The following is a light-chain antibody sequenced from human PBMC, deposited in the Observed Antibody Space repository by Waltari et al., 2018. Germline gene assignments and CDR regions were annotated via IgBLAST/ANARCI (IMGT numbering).Light chain of an antibody. CDR3: QQYGSSPWT. CDR1: QSVTSNY. Sequence: ELVLTQSPGTLSLSPGEPATLACRASQSVTSNYLAWYQQKPGQAPRLLISGASSRATGIPDRFSGSGSGTDFTLTISRLETEDFAVYHCQQYGSSPWTFGQGTKVEIK. CDR2: GAS. J-gene: IGKJ1*01. V-gene: IGKV3-20*01.